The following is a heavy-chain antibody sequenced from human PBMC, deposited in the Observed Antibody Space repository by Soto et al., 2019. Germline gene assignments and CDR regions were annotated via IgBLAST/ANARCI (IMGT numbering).Heavy chain of an antibody. D-gene: IGHD1-26*01. Sequence: QVHLVQSGAELKKPGASVRVSCKASGYSFTRNGISWVRQAPGQGLEWMGWISAKNGDTNYAQKLHGRVIMTTDTSTSTAYMELRSLRSDYTAVYYCVRDRDSDTWPSRDVWGQGTTVTVSS. J-gene: IGHJ6*02. CDR1: GYSFTRNG. CDR3: VRDRDSDTWPSRDV. V-gene: IGHV1-18*01. CDR2: ISAKNGDT.